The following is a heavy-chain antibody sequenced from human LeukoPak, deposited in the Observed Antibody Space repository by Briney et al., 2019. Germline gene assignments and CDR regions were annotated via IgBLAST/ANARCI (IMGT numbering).Heavy chain of an antibody. CDR1: GGSISSSSYY. J-gene: IGHJ3*02. CDR2: IYYSGST. D-gene: IGHD6-19*01. CDR3: ARHSQWLVVSGAFDI. Sequence: SETLSLTCTVSGGSISSSSYYWGWLRQPPGKGLEWIGSIYYSGSTYYNPSLKSRVTISVDTSKNQFSLKLSSVTTADTAVYYCARHSQWLVVSGAFDIWGQGTMVTVSS. V-gene: IGHV4-39*01.